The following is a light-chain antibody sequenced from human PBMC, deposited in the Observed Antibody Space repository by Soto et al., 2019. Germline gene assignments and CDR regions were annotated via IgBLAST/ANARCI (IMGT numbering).Light chain of an antibody. CDR1: EDIRTS. V-gene: IGKV1-12*01. J-gene: IGKJ1*01. CDR2: TTS. CDR3: QQAKSFPWT. Sequence: DIQMTQSPSSVSASVGDRVTITCRASEDIRTSLAWYQQTPGKAPQLLIYTTSNLQSGVPSRFSGSGFGTDFTLTISSLQPEDFATYYCQQAKSFPWTFGQGTKVDIK.